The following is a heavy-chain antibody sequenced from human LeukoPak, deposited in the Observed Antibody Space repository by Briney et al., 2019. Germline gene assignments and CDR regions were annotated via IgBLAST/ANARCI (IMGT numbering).Heavy chain of an antibody. CDR2: ISAYNGNT. J-gene: IGHJ4*02. Sequence: ASVKVSCKASGYSFTSYGISWVRQAPGQGLEWMGWISAYNGNTKYAQKFQGRVTMTTDTSTSTAYMELRSLRSDDTAVYYGARDHSSGWYGVAYWGQGTLVTVSS. V-gene: IGHV1-18*01. CDR3: ARDHSSGWYGVAY. D-gene: IGHD6-19*01. CDR1: GYSFTSYG.